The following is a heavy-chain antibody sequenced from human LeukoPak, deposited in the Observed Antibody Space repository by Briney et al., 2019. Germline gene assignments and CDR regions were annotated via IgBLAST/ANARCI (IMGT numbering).Heavy chain of an antibody. J-gene: IGHJ5*02. D-gene: IGHD2-2*01. CDR1: GGSFSGYY. CDR3: ARGRRDIVVVPAASNWFDP. Sequence: TSSETLSLTCAVYGGSFSGYYWSWIRQPPGKGLEWIGEINHSGSTNYNPSLKSRVTISVDTSKNQFSLKLRSVTAADTAVYYCARGRRDIVVVPAASNWFDPWGQGTLVTVSS. V-gene: IGHV4-34*01. CDR2: INHSGST.